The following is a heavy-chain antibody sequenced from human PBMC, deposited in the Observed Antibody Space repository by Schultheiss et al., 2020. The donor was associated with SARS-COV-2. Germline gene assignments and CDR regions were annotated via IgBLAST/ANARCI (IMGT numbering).Heavy chain of an antibody. CDR3: ARGFPKYYGSGSYGSIDY. D-gene: IGHD3-10*01. CDR1: GFTFSSSW. V-gene: IGHV3-23*01. CDR2: ISGSGGST. Sequence: GGSLRLSCAASGFTFSSSWMHWVCQAPGKGLEWVSVISGSGGSTYYADSVKGRFTISRDNSKNTLYLQMNSLRAEDTAVYYCARGFPKYYGSGSYGSIDYWGQGTLVTVSS. J-gene: IGHJ4*02.